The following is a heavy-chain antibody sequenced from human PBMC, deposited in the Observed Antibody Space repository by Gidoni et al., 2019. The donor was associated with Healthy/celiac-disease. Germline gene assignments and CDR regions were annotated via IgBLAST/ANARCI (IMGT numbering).Heavy chain of an antibody. CDR3: ARDPILSSTQYYFDY. Sequence: VQLVESGGGLVKPGGSRRLSCAASGFPFSRYSMNWVRQAPGKGLEWVSSMSSSSSYIYYADSVKGRFTISRDNAKNSLYLQMNSLRAEDTAVYYCARDPILSSTQYYFDYWGQGTLVTVSS. D-gene: IGHD6-13*01. J-gene: IGHJ4*02. CDR1: GFPFSRYS. V-gene: IGHV3-21*01. CDR2: MSSSSSYI.